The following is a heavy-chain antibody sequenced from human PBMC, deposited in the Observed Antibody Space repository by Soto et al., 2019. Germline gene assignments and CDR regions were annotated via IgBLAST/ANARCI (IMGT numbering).Heavy chain of an antibody. Sequence: SETLSLTCTVSGGSISSYYWSWIRQPPGKGLEWIGYIYYSGSTNYNPSLKSRVTISVDTSKNQFSLKLSSVTAADTAVYYCARAGYYYYYIDVWGKGTTVTVSS. V-gene: IGHV4-59*08. J-gene: IGHJ6*03. CDR2: IYYSGST. CDR3: ARAGYYYYYIDV. CDR1: GGSISSYY. D-gene: IGHD6-19*01.